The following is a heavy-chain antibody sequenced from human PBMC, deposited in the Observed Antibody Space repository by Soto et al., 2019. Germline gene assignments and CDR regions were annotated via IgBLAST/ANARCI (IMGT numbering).Heavy chain of an antibody. CDR2: INHSGST. D-gene: IGHD3-10*01. J-gene: IGHJ4*02. Sequence: SDTLSLTFAVSGWAFSGYYWSWIRQPPGKGLEWIGEINHSGSTNYNPSLKSRVTISVDTSKNQFSLKLSSVTAADTAVYYCATMAMFRGCNYFDYGGRGTRVTSPQ. CDR1: GWAFSGYY. CDR3: ATMAMFRGCNYFDY. V-gene: IGHV4-34*01.